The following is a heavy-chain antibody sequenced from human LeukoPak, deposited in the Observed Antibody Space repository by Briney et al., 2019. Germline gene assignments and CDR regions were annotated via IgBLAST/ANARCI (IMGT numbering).Heavy chain of an antibody. V-gene: IGHV3-53*01. CDR1: GFTVNSNY. CDR3: ARPHSSSWYLGY. Sequence: GGCLRLSCAASGFTVNSNYMSWVRQAPGKGLEWVSVIYSGGSTYYADSVKGRFTISRDNSKNTLYLQMNSLRAEDTAVYYCARPHSSSWYLGYWGQGTLVTVSS. D-gene: IGHD6-13*01. J-gene: IGHJ4*02. CDR2: IYSGGST.